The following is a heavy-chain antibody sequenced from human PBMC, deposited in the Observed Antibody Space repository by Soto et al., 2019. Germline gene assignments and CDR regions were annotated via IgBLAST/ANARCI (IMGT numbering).Heavy chain of an antibody. V-gene: IGHV1-69*02. CDR2: IIPILGIA. CDR1: GGTFSSYT. Sequence: QVQLVQSGAEVKKPGSSVKVSCKASGGTFSSYTISWVRQAPGQGLEWMGRIIPILGIANYAQKFQGRVTIPADKSTSTAYMELSSLRSEDTAVYYCARGAQLGSGYFDLWGRGTLVTVSS. D-gene: IGHD5-18*01. CDR3: ARGAQLGSGYFDL. J-gene: IGHJ2*01.